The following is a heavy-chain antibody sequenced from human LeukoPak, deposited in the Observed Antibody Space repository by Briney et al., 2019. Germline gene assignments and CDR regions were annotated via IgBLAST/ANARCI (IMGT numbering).Heavy chain of an antibody. Sequence: SETLSLTCAVSEMSFSAYYWNWIRQSPGKGLEWIGEINYGGSTKYTPSLEGRGTILIDTSKNQFSLKLTSVTAADAAVYYCARGFPPGSGSRGSHAFDVWGQGTMVTVSS. CDR3: ARGFPPGSGSRGSHAFDV. V-gene: IGHV4-34*01. CDR1: EMSFSAYY. D-gene: IGHD6-19*01. CDR2: INYGGST. J-gene: IGHJ3*01.